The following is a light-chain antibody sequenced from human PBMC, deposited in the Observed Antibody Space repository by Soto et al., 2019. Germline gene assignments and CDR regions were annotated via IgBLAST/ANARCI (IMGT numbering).Light chain of an antibody. CDR3: PQRSNWPTIT. J-gene: IGKJ5*01. Sequence: EILLTQSPATPSFSPGGRATPSPRARQSVSNYLAWYQLKPGQAPRLLIYDASNRATGIPARFSGSGSGTDFTLTISSLEPEDFAVYYCPQRSNWPTITFGQGTRLEI. CDR2: DAS. V-gene: IGKV3-11*01. CDR1: QSVSNY.